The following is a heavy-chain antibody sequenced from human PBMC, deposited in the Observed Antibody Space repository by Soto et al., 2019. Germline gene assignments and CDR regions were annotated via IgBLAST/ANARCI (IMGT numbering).Heavy chain of an antibody. CDR2: IIPMFGTI. CDR3: ARDYYYGSERNDSDY. J-gene: IGHJ4*02. Sequence: QVQLVQSGPEMRKPGSSVRVSCKPSGDSFSSYAITWVRQAPGQGLEWVGGIIPMFGTINYAQKFQGRVTIRADESTTTVYMELSSLTSEDTAVYYCARDYYYGSERNDSDYWGQGTLVTVSS. V-gene: IGHV1-69*01. D-gene: IGHD3-10*01. CDR1: GDSFSSYA.